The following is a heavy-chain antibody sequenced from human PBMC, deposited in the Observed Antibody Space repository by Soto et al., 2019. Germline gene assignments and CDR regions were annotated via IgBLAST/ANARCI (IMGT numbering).Heavy chain of an antibody. J-gene: IGHJ4*02. CDR2: INYDGSEK. D-gene: IGHD3-10*01. CDR3: LSAGSAVS. V-gene: IGHV3-7*05. Sequence: EVQLVESGGGLVQPGGSLRLSCAASGFTLSNYWMTWVRQAPGKGLEWVANINYDGSEKNYVDSVKGRFTISRNNTRNSLALQINPLRAEDTAAYYCLSAGSAVSWGQGTLVTVSS. CDR1: GFTLSNYW.